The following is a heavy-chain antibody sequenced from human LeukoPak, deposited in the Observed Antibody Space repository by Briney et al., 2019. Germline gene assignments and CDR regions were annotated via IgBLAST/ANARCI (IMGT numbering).Heavy chain of an antibody. CDR3: ARATSSGWYVNTVD. Sequence: PGGSLRLSYAAYGFTFSSYWMHWVRQAPGKGLVWVTRINSDGSSTRYADSVKGRFTISRDNAKNTLYLQMNSLRAEDTAVYYCARATSSGWYVNTVDWGQGTLVTVSS. CDR1: GFTFSSYW. CDR2: INSDGSST. V-gene: IGHV3-74*01. D-gene: IGHD6-19*01. J-gene: IGHJ4*02.